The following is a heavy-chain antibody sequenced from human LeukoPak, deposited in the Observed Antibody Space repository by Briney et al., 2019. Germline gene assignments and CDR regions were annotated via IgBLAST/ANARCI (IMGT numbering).Heavy chain of an antibody. J-gene: IGHJ1*01. CDR3: ARGRFGSC. V-gene: IGHV3-30*03. CDR2: MSYDGSNK. D-gene: IGHD6-13*01. CDR1: GFTFSRYG. Sequence: PGRSLRLSCAASGFTFSRYGMHWVRQAPGKGLEWVAGMSYDGSNKYSADSVKGRFTISRDNSKNTLYLQMNSLRAEDMAVYYCARGRFGSCWGQGTLVTVSS.